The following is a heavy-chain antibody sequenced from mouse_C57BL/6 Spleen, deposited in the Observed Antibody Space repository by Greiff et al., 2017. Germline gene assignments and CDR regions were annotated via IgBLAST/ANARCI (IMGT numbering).Heavy chain of an antibody. V-gene: IGHV1-82*01. Sequence: VQLQQSGPELVKPGASVKISCKASGYAFSSSWMNWVKQRTGKGLEGIGRIYPGERDTNYIGKCKGKATLTADKSSSTAYMQLSSLTSEDSAVYFCARRDGNYYFDYWGQGTTLTVSS. CDR2: IYPGERDT. CDR1: GYAFSSSW. CDR3: ARRDGNYYFDY. D-gene: IGHD2-1*01. J-gene: IGHJ2*01.